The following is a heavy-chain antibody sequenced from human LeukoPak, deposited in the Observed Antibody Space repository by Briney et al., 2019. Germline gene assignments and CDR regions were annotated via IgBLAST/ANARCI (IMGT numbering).Heavy chain of an antibody. J-gene: IGHJ4*02. D-gene: IGHD4-17*01. CDR3: AKYRYPYGDPYYFDY. Sequence: GGSLRLSCAASGFTFSSYGMHWVRQAPGKGLEWVAFIRYDGSNKYYADSVKGRFTISRDNSKNTLYLQMNSLRAEDTAVYYCAKYRYPYGDPYYFDYWGQGTLVTVSS. CDR2: IRYDGSNK. V-gene: IGHV3-30*02. CDR1: GFTFSSYG.